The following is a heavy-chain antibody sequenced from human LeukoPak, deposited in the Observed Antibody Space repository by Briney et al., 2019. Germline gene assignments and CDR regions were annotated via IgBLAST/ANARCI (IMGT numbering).Heavy chain of an antibody. CDR2: ISAYIGNT. D-gene: IGHD3-10*01. Sequence: ASVKVSCKASGYTFPSYGISWVRRAPGQGLEWMGWISAYIGNTNYAQKFQGRVTMTTDTSTSTAYMELRSLRSDDTAVYYCARGGDYYGSGNYYRAMDYWGQGTLVTVSS. V-gene: IGHV1-18*01. CDR1: GYTFPSYG. J-gene: IGHJ4*02. CDR3: ARGGDYYGSGNYYRAMDY.